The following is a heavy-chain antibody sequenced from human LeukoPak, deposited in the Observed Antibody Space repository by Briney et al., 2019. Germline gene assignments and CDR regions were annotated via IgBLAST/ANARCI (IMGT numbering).Heavy chain of an antibody. Sequence: SETLSLTCAVYGGSFSGYYWSWIRQPPGKGLEWIGEINHSGSTNYNPSLKSRVTISVDTSKNQFSLKLSSVTAADTAVYYCARGEYCSGGSCYSNYYYGMDVWGQGTPVTVSS. D-gene: IGHD2-15*01. V-gene: IGHV4-34*01. J-gene: IGHJ6*02. CDR3: ARGEYCSGGSCYSNYYYGMDV. CDR2: INHSGST. CDR1: GGSFSGYY.